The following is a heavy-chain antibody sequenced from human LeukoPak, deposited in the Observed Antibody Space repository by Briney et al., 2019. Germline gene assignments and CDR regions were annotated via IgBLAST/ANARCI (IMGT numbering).Heavy chain of an antibody. CDR2: ISGSGGST. V-gene: IGHV3-23*01. J-gene: IGHJ5*02. CDR3: AKLPSFGVLMGGGFDP. D-gene: IGHD3-3*01. CDR1: GFTFSSYA. Sequence: PGGSLRLSCAASGFTFSSYAMSWVRQAPGKGLEWDSAISGSGGSTYYADSVKGRFTISRDNSKNTLYLQMNSLRAEDTAVYYCAKLPSFGVLMGGGFDPWGQGTLVTVSS.